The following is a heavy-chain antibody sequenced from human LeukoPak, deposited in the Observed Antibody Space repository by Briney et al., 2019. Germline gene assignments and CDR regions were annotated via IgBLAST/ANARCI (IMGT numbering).Heavy chain of an antibody. CDR2: ISYDGSNK. J-gene: IGHJ4*02. CDR3: ARDKHQLSWWNFDY. CDR1: GFTFSTYG. Sequence: GGSLRLSCAASGFTFSTYGMHWVRQAPGKGLEWVAVISYDGSNKYYADSVKGRFTISRDNSKNTLYLQMNSLRAEDTAVYYCARDKHQLSWWNFDYWGQGTLVTVSS. V-gene: IGHV3-30*03. D-gene: IGHD2-2*01.